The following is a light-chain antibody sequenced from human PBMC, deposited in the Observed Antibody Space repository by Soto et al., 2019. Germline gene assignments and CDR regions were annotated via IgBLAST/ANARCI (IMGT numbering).Light chain of an antibody. CDR3: QHYNSYSEA. Sequence: DIQLTQSPSTLSGSVGDRVTITCRASQTIASWVAWYQQKPGKAPKLLIYKASTLKSGVPSRFSGSGSGTEFTLTISSLQTDDFATYYCQHYNSYSEAFGQGTKVDIK. J-gene: IGKJ1*01. CDR1: QTIASW. V-gene: IGKV1-5*03. CDR2: KAS.